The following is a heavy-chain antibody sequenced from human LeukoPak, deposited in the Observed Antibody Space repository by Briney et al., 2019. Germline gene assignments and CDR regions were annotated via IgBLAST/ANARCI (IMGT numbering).Heavy chain of an antibody. CDR2: INHSGST. J-gene: IGHJ4*02. Sequence: ETLSLTCAVYGGSFSGYYWSWIRQPPGKGLEWIGEINHSGSTNYNPSLKSRVTISVDTSKNQFSLKLSSVTAADTAVYYCARVTYYDFWSGYYTGQAIDYWGQGTLVTVSS. CDR1: GGSFSGYY. V-gene: IGHV4-34*01. CDR3: ARVTYYDFWSGYYTGQAIDY. D-gene: IGHD3-3*01.